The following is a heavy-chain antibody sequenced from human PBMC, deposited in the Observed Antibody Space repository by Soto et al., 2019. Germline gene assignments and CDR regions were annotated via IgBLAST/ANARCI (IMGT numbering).Heavy chain of an antibody. CDR1: GFTFSSYA. V-gene: IGHV3-23*01. J-gene: IGHJ4*02. CDR2: ISGSGGST. Sequence: EVQLLESGGGLVQPGGSLRLSCAASGFTFSSYAMSWVRQAPGKGLEWVSAISGSGGSTYYADSVKGRFTISRDNSKNTLYLQMNSLRAEDTAVYYCAKDERSGYTAMVYCYFDYWGQGTLVTVSS. D-gene: IGHD5-18*01. CDR3: AKDERSGYTAMVYCYFDY.